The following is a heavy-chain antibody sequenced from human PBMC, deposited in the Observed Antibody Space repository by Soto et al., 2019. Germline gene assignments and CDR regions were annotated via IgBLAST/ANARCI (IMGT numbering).Heavy chain of an antibody. Sequence: GASVKVSCKASGYTFTSYYIHWLRQAPGQGLEWMGIINPSGVSTSYAEKFQGRVTMTSDTSASTVFIEVSSLRSEDTAVYYCARRYSSGDDAFEIWGQGTMVTVSS. CDR2: INPSGVST. J-gene: IGHJ3*02. CDR3: ARRYSSGDDAFEI. D-gene: IGHD6-19*01. V-gene: IGHV1-46*01. CDR1: GYTFTSYY.